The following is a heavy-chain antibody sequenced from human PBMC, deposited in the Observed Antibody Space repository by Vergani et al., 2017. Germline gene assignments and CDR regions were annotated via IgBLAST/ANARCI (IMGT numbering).Heavy chain of an antibody. Sequence: QVQLVQSGAEVKKPGASVKVSCKVSGYTLTELSMHWVRQAPGKGLEWMGGFDPEDGETIYAQKFQGRVTMTEETSTDTAYMELSSLRSEDTAVYYCARAGFRSGNWFDPWGQGTLVTVSS. CDR1: GYTLTELS. J-gene: IGHJ5*02. CDR2: FDPEDGET. CDR3: ARAGFRSGNWFDP. V-gene: IGHV1-24*01.